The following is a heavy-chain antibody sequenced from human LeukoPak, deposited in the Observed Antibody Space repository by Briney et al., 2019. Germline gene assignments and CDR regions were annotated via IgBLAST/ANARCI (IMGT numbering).Heavy chain of an antibody. J-gene: IGHJ4*02. CDR3: ERDFGGY. D-gene: IGHD3-16*01. V-gene: IGHV3-7*05. Sequence: GGSLRLACAASGFTFGGLWMSWVRQAPGKGLEWVANIKGDGSEKWYADSVKGRFTISRDNAKNSLYLQMSSLRAADTAVYYCERDFGGYWGQGTLVTVSS. CDR2: IKGDGSEK. CDR1: GFTFGGLW.